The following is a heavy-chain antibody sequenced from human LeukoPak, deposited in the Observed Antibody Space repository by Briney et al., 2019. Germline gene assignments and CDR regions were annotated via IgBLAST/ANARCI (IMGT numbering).Heavy chain of an antibody. J-gene: IGHJ4*02. V-gene: IGHV3-7*01. CDR3: ATGPGYSSSW. CDR1: GLTFSSYW. Sequence: PGGSLRLSCAAFGLTFSSYWISWVRQAPGKGPEWVDNIKQDGSEKYYVDSVKGRFTISRDNAKNSLYLQMNSLRAEDTAVYYCATGPGYSSSWWGQGTLVTVSS. CDR2: IKQDGSEK. D-gene: IGHD6-13*01.